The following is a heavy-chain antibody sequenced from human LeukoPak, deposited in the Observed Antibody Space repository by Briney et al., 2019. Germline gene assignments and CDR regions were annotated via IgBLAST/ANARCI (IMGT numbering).Heavy chain of an antibody. Sequence: PSETLSLTCTVSGGSIISGDYYWSWLRQPPGKGLEWIGYIYYSGSTYYNPSLKSRVTISIDTSKNQFSLKLNSVTAADTAMYYSSRERAEIDPWGQGTLVTVSS. CDR1: GGSIISGDYY. CDR3: SRERAEIDP. D-gene: IGHD1-26*01. V-gene: IGHV4-30-4*01. J-gene: IGHJ5*02. CDR2: IYYSGST.